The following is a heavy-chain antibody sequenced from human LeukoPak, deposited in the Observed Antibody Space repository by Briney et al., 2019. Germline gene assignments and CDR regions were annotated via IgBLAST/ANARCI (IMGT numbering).Heavy chain of an antibody. D-gene: IGHD3-3*01. CDR1: GFTFSSYW. CDR3: ARDFWSGYYRALDY. Sequence: GGSLRLSCAASGFTFSSYWMHWVRQAPGKGPVWVSRVNPDGSSTYYADSVKGRFTISRDNAKNTLYLQMNSLRAEDTAVYYCARDFWSGYYRALDYWGQGTLVTVSS. CDR2: VNPDGSST. J-gene: IGHJ4*02. V-gene: IGHV3-74*01.